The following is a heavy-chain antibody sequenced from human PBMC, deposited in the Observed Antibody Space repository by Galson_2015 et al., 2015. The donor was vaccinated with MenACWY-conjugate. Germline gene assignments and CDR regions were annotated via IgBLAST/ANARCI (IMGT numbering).Heavy chain of an antibody. D-gene: IGHD2-2*01. CDR1: GGTFSSYA. V-gene: IGHV1-69*13. J-gene: IGHJ6*03. Sequence: SVKVSCKASGGTFSSYAISWVRQAPGQGLEWMGGIIPIFGTANYAQKFQGRVTITADESTSTAYMELSSLRSEDTAVYYCARCLYCSSTGYYYMDVWGKGTTVTVSS. CDR3: ARCLYCSSTGYYYMDV. CDR2: IIPIFGTA.